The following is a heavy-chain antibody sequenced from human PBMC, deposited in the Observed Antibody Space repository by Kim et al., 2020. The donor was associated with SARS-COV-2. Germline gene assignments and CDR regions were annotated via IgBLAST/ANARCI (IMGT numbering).Heavy chain of an antibody. D-gene: IGHD1-26*01. CDR1: GFTFGDYA. J-gene: IGHJ6*03. CDR3: AGGSYYGGNYYYYMDV. Sequence: GGSLRLSCAASGFTFGDYAMHWVRQAPGKGLEWVSGISWDSGSIGYADSVKGRFTISRDNAKNSLYLQMNSLRAEDTALYYCAGGSYYGGNYYYYMDVWGKGTTVTVSS. CDR2: ISWDSGSI. V-gene: IGHV3-9*01.